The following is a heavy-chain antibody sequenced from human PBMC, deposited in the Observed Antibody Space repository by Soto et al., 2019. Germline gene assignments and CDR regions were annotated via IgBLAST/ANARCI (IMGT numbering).Heavy chain of an antibody. D-gene: IGHD6-19*01. CDR3: AREGRVGGIDY. CDR2: IKSKTDGVAT. CDR1: GFTFSNAW. V-gene: IGHV3-48*03. Sequence: GGALRLCCAASGFTFSNAWMSWVRQAPGKGLEWVGRIKSKTDGVATYYADSVKGRFTISRDNAKNSLYLQMNSLRAEDTAVYYCAREGRVGGIDYWGQGTPVTVSS. J-gene: IGHJ4*02.